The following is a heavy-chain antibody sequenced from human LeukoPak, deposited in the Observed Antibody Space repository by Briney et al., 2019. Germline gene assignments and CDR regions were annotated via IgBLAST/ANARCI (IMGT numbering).Heavy chain of an antibody. D-gene: IGHD5-18*01. Sequence: PSETLSLTCTVSGGSISSSSYLWGWLRQPPGKGLEWIGSISYSGSTYYNPSLKSRVTISVDTSKNQFSLKLSSVTAADTSLYYCAQLRYYYFDYWGQGTLVTVSS. CDR2: ISYSGST. CDR1: GGSISSSSYL. CDR3: AQLRYYYFDY. J-gene: IGHJ4*02. V-gene: IGHV4-39*01.